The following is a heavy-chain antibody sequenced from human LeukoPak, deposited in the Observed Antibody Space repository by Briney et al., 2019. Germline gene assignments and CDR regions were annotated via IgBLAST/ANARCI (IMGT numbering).Heavy chain of an antibody. CDR2: INHSGST. CDR3: ARGRGSSGWYYY. D-gene: IGHD6-19*01. V-gene: IGHV4-34*01. J-gene: IGHJ4*02. Sequence: SETLSLTCAVYGGSFSGYYWSWIRQPPGEGLEWIGEINHSGSTNYNPSLKSRVTISVDTSKNQFSLKLSSVTAADTAVYYCARGRGSSGWYYYWGQGTLVTVSS. CDR1: GGSFSGYY.